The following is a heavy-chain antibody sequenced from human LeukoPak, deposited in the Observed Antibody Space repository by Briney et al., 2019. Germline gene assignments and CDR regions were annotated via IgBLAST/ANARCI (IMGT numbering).Heavy chain of an antibody. J-gene: IGHJ4*02. CDR1: GGSFSGYY. CDR3: ARSSSYYDSSGGY. Sequence: KPPETLSLTCAVYGGSFSGYYWSWIRQPPGKGLEWIGEINHSGSTNYNPSLKSRVTISVDTSKNQFSLKLSSVTAADTAVYYCARSSSYYDSSGGYWGQGTLVAVSS. D-gene: IGHD3-22*01. CDR2: INHSGST. V-gene: IGHV4-34*01.